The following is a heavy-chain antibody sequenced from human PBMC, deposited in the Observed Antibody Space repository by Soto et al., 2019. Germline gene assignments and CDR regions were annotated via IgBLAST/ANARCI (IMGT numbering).Heavy chain of an antibody. V-gene: IGHV4-59*01. Sequence: ETLSLTCTVSGGSISSYYWSWIRQPPGKGLEWIGYIYYSGSTNYNPSLKSRVTISVDTSKNQFSLKLSSVTAADTAVYYCARAYGDYVFDYWGQGTLVTVSS. CDR3: ARAYGDYVFDY. CDR1: GGSISSYY. CDR2: IYYSGST. J-gene: IGHJ4*02. D-gene: IGHD4-17*01.